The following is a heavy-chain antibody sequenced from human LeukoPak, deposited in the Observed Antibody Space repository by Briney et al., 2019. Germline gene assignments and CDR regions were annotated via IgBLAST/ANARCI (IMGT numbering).Heavy chain of an antibody. Sequence: GASVKVSCKASGYTFTGYYMHWVRQAPGQGLEWMGWINPSSGGTNYAQKFQGRVTMTRDTSISTAYMELSRLRSDDTAVYYCARCLGSGDDFWSGYYIDYWFDPWGQGTLVTVSS. CDR2: INPSSGGT. V-gene: IGHV1-2*02. D-gene: IGHD3-3*01. J-gene: IGHJ5*02. CDR1: GYTFTGYY. CDR3: ARCLGSGDDFWSGYYIDYWFDP.